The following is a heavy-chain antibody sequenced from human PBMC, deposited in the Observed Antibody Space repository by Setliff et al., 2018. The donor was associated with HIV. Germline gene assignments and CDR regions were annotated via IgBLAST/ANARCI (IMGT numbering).Heavy chain of an antibody. V-gene: IGHV1-8*02. CDR2: ISAYNGNT. J-gene: IGHJ6*03. CDR1: GYTFNNYF. Sequence: ASVKVSCKASGYTFNNYFLHWVRQAPGQGLEWMGWISAYNGNTNYAQKLQGRVTMTRNTSISTAYMELSSLRSEDTAVYYCARVYYYYYYYMDVWGKGTTVTVSS. CDR3: ARVYYYYYYYMDV.